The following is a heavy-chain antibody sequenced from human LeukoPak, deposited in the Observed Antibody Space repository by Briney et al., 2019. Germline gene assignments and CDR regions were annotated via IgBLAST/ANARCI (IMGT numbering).Heavy chain of an antibody. CDR2: IVVGSGNT. CDR3: AREVRSSDRVDP. D-gene: IGHD3-3*01. J-gene: IGHJ5*02. Sequence: GASVKVSCKASGITFTSSAMQWVRQARGQRLEWIGWIVVGSGNTNYAQKFQERVTITRDMSTSTAYMELSSLRSEDTAVYYCAREVRSSDRVDPWGQGTLVTVSS. CDR1: GITFTSSA. V-gene: IGHV1-58*02.